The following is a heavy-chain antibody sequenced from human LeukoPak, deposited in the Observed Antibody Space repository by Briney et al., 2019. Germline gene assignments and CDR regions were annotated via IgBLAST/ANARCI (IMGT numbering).Heavy chain of an antibody. V-gene: IGHV4-59*01. D-gene: IGHD4-11*01. Sequence: SETLSLTCTVSGGSISSYYWSWIRQPPGKGLEWIGYIYYSGSTNYNPSLKSRVTISVDTSKNQFSLKLSSVTAADTAVYYCASTVTSPYYYGMDVWGQGTAVTVSS. J-gene: IGHJ6*02. CDR2: IYYSGST. CDR3: ASTVTSPYYYGMDV. CDR1: GGSISSYY.